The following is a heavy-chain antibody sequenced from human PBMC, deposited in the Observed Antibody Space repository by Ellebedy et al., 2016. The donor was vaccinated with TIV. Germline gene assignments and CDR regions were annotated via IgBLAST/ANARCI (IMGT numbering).Heavy chain of an antibody. Sequence: GESLKISXAASGFTFSSYGMHWVRQAPGKGLEWVAVIWYDGSYKYYLDSVKGRFTITRDNSKNTLSLQMKSLRPDDTAVYFCARDQTVPSVHFDYWGQGTLVTVSS. CDR3: ARDQTVPSVHFDY. D-gene: IGHD2-2*01. V-gene: IGHV3-30*19. J-gene: IGHJ4*02. CDR2: IWYDGSYK. CDR1: GFTFSSYG.